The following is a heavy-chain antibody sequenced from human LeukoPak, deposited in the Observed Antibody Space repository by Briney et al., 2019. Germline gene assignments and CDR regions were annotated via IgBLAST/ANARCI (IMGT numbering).Heavy chain of an antibody. CDR1: GGSVSSDNYY. V-gene: IGHV4-31*03. Sequence: SETLSLTCTVSGGSVSSDNYYWTWLRQHPGKGLEWIGYIYYSGSTYYNPSLKSRVTISVDTSKNQFSLKLSSVTAADTAVYYCAMGATVTTPGLFDYWGQGTLVTVSS. CDR2: IYYSGST. J-gene: IGHJ4*02. CDR3: AMGATVTTPGLFDY. D-gene: IGHD4-17*01.